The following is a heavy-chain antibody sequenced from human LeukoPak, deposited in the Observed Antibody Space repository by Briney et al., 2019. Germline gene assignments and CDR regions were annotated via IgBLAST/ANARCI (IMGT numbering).Heavy chain of an antibody. V-gene: IGHV4-59*10. D-gene: IGHD6-13*01. J-gene: IGHJ6*03. CDR1: GGSFSGYY. CDR3: ARAPWEYSSSWLGYYYYMDV. Sequence: SETLSLTCAVYGGSFSGYYWSWIRQPAGKGLEWIGRIYTSGSTNYNPSLKSRVTMSVDTSKNQFSLKLSSVTAADTAVYYCARAPWEYSSSWLGYYYYMDVWGKGTTVTVSS. CDR2: IYTSGST.